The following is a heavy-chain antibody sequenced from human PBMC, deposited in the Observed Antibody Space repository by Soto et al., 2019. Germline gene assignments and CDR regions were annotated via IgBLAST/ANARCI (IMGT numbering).Heavy chain of an antibody. Sequence: QVHLVQSGAEMKKPGSSVKVSCKVSGGDLTNSGISWVRQAPGQGLEWMGGIFPLLAMVDYSQKFQGRVTITADESTNTAYMDLGSLKSDDTAVYYCAKEDGTCLKSWGQGTLVIVSS. CDR1: GGDLTNSG. V-gene: IGHV1-69*04. D-gene: IGHD1-7*01. CDR3: AKEDGTCLKS. CDR2: IFPLLAMV. J-gene: IGHJ4*02.